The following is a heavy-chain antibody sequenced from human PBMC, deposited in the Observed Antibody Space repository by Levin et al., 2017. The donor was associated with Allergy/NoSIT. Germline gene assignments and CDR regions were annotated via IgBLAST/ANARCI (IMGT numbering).Heavy chain of an antibody. J-gene: IGHJ4*02. Sequence: GSLRLSCAVSDYSISSGYYWAWIRQTPGKGLEWIGSIYHSGITYYNPSLKSRVTISVDTSTNQFSLKLSSVTAADTAVYYCARESAYGSGSYYNYWGRGTLVTVSS. D-gene: IGHD3-10*01. CDR1: DYSISSGYY. CDR2: IYHSGIT. CDR3: ARESAYGSGSYYNY. V-gene: IGHV4-38-2*02.